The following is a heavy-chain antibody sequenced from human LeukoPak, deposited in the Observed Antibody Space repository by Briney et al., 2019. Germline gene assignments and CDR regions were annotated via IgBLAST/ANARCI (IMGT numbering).Heavy chain of an antibody. CDR1: GYTFTSYG. CDR2: INPNSGGT. V-gene: IGHV1-2*02. CDR3: ASTSPVAGPHYYYYMDV. Sequence: ASVKVSCKASGYTFTSYGISWVRQAPGQGLEWMGWINPNSGGTNYAQKFQGRVTMTRDTSISTAYMELSRLRSDDTAVYYCASTSPVAGPHYYYYMDVWGKGTTVTISS. D-gene: IGHD6-19*01. J-gene: IGHJ6*03.